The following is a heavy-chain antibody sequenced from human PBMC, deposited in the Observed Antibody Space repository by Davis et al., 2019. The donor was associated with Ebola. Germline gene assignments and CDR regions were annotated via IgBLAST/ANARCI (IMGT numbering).Heavy chain of an antibody. CDR3: ARGSSYSRFDY. D-gene: IGHD1-26*01. CDR1: GGSISSSSYY. V-gene: IGHV4-39*07. Sequence: MPSETLSLTCTVSGGSISSSSYYWGWIRQPPGKGLEWIGSIYYSGSTYYNPSLKSRVTISVDTSKNQFSLKLSSVTAADTAVYYCARGSSYSRFDYWGQGTLVTASS. CDR2: IYYSGST. J-gene: IGHJ4*02.